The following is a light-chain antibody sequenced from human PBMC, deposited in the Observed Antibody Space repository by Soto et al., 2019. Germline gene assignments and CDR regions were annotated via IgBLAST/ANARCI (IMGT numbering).Light chain of an antibody. Sequence: QSVLTQPPSVSAAPGQKFTISCSGSSSNIGNKYVSWYQQLQGTAPKLLIYDNNKRPSGIPDRFSGSKSGTSATLGITGLQTGDEADYYCGTWDSSLSAVVFGGGTKRTVL. V-gene: IGLV1-51*01. CDR3: GTWDSSLSAVV. CDR2: DNN. CDR1: SSNIGNKY. J-gene: IGLJ2*01.